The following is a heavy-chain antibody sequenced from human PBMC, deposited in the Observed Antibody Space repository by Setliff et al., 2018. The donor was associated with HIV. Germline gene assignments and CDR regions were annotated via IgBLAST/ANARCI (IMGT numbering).Heavy chain of an antibody. V-gene: IGHV1-46*01. CDR3: AKGYSWSVVGALDI. Sequence: ASVKVSCKASEYTFTNYYIHWVRQGPGQGLEWVGIMNPSGGSTTYAQKFQGRVTMTTDTSTRTAYMELRSLRSDDTAVYYCAKGYSWSVVGALDIWGQGTLVTVSS. CDR1: EYTFTNYY. CDR2: MNPSGGST. D-gene: IGHD2-8*01. J-gene: IGHJ4*02.